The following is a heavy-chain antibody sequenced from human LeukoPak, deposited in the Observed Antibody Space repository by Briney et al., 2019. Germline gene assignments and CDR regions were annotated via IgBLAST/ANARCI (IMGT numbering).Heavy chain of an antibody. CDR1: GYTFTSYG. V-gene: IGHV1-18*01. D-gene: IGHD6-19*01. J-gene: IGHJ4*02. Sequence: GASVKVSCKASGYTFTSYGIIWVRQAPGQGLEWMGWISAYNGNTNYAQKLQGRVTMTTDTSTSTAYMELRSLRSDDTAVYYCARDLNPYSSGWADYFDYWGQGTLVTVSS. CDR2: ISAYNGNT. CDR3: ARDLNPYSSGWADYFDY.